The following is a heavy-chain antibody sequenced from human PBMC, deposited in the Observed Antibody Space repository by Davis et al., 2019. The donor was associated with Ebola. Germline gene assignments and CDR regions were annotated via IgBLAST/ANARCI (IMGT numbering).Heavy chain of an antibody. Sequence: PGGSLRLSCAASGFTFSSYWMHWVRQAPGKGLVWVSRINSDGSSTSYADSVKGRFTISRDNAKNTLYLQMNSLRVEDTAVYFCAKGGVLRILEWLGVWGKGTTVTVSS. J-gene: IGHJ6*04. CDR2: INSDGSST. CDR3: AKGGVLRILEWLGV. CDR1: GFTFSSYW. V-gene: IGHV3-74*01. D-gene: IGHD3-3*01.